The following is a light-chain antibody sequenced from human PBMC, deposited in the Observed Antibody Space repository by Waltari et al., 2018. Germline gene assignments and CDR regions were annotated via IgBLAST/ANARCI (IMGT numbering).Light chain of an antibody. Sequence: DIVMTQSPLSLPVTPGEPASISCRSSQSLLHSNGYNYLDWYLQKPGQSPQLLIYLGSNRASGGPDRFSGGGSGTEFTLTISSLQSEDFAVYYCQQCHDWPPYTFGQGTKLE. CDR2: LGS. V-gene: IGKV2-28*01. CDR3: QQCHDWPPYT. CDR1: QSLLHSNGYNY. J-gene: IGKJ2*01.